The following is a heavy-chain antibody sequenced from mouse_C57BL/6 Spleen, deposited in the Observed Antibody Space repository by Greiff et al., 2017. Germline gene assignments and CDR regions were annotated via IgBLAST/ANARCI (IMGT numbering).Heavy chain of an antibody. CDR3: TRDLAGTFAY. CDR1: GFTFSSYA. CDR2: ISSGGDYI. V-gene: IGHV5-9-1*02. D-gene: IGHD4-1*01. Sequence: EVQLVEPGEGLVKPGGSLKLSCAVSGFTFSSYALSWVRQTPEKRLEWVAYISSGGDYIYYADPVKGRFTISRDNARNTLYLQMSSLKSEDTAMYYCTRDLAGTFAYWGQGTLVTVSA. J-gene: IGHJ3*01.